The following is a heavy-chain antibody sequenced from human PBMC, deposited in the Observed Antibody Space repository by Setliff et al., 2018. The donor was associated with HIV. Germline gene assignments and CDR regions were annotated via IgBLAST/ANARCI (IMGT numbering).Heavy chain of an antibody. CDR3: ARDYKVTPQFDY. J-gene: IGHJ4*02. CDR2: ISSSSSYI. CDR1: GFTFKAHC. Sequence: GGSLRLSCAASGFTFKAHCVDWVRQAPGKGLEWVSSISSSSSYIYYADSVKGRFTISRDNAKNSLYLQMNSLRAEDTAVYYCARDYKVTPQFDYWGQGTLVTVSS. D-gene: IGHD5-18*01. V-gene: IGHV3-21*01.